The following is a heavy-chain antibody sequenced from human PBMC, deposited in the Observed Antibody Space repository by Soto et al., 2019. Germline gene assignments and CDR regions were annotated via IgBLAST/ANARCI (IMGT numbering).Heavy chain of an antibody. Sequence: QVQLVQSGAEVKKPGSSVKVSCKASGGTFSSYIISWVRQAPGQGLEWMGRIIPILGIANYAQKFQGRVTITADKSTSTADMELSSLRSEDTAVYYCARFPQTAIVGAAYFDYWAREPWSPSPQ. V-gene: IGHV1-69*02. CDR2: IIPILGIA. D-gene: IGHD1-26*01. CDR1: GGTFSSYI. J-gene: IGHJ4*02. CDR3: ARFPQTAIVGAAYFDY.